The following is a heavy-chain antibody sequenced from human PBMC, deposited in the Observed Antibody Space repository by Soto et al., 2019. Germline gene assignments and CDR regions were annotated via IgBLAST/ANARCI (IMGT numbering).Heavy chain of an antibody. CDR2: IYYSGST. V-gene: IGHV4-31*03. CDR3: ARRAAPWYCSSTSCYVDWFDP. D-gene: IGHD2-2*01. J-gene: IGHJ5*02. CDR1: GGSISSGGYY. Sequence: TLSLTCTVSGGSISSGGYYWSWIRQHPGKGLEWIGYIYYSGSTYYNPSLKSRVTISVDTSKNQFSLKLSSVTAADTAVYYCARRAAPWYCSSTSCYVDWFDPWGQGTLVTVSS.